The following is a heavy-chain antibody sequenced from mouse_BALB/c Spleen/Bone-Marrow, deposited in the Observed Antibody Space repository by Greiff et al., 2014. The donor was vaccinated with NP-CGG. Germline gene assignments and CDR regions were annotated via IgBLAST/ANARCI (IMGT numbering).Heavy chain of an antibody. CDR2: INSNGGST. CDR1: GFTFSNYG. Sequence: EVMLVESGGGLVQPGGSLKLPCAASGFTFSNYGMSWVRQTPDKRLELVATINSNGGSTYYPDSVKGRFTISRDTAKNTLYLQMSSLKSEETAMYYCVRGNYGNYVDYFDFWGQGTTLTVSS. D-gene: IGHD2-1*01. V-gene: IGHV5-6-3*01. J-gene: IGHJ2*01. CDR3: VRGNYGNYVDYFDF.